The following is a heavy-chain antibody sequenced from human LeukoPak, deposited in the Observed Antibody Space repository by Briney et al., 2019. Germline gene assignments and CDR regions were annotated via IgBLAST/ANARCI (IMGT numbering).Heavy chain of an antibody. J-gene: IGHJ4*02. Sequence: SETLSLTCTGSGGSISSYYWSWIRQPPGKGLEWIGYIYYSGSTNYNPSLKSRVTISVDTSKNQFSLKLSSVTAADTAVYYCARVFVDTAPDYWGQGTLVTVSS. D-gene: IGHD5-18*01. CDR1: GGSISSYY. CDR3: ARVFVDTAPDY. CDR2: IYYSGST. V-gene: IGHV4-59*01.